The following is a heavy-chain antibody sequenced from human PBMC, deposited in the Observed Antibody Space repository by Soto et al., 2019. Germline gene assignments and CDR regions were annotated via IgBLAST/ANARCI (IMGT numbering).Heavy chain of an antibody. J-gene: IGHJ4*02. Sequence: GGSLRLSCAASGFTFSSYGMHWVRQAPGKGLEWVAVISYDGSNKYYADSVKGRFTISRDNSKNTLYLQMNSLRAEDTAVYYCAKCRLDCSGGSCHRFIDYWGQGTLVTVSS. CDR2: ISYDGSNK. CDR3: AKCRLDCSGGSCHRFIDY. CDR1: GFTFSSYG. D-gene: IGHD2-15*01. V-gene: IGHV3-30*18.